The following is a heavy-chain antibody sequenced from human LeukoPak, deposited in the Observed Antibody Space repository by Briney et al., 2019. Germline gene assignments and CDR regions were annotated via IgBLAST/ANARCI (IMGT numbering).Heavy chain of an antibody. CDR2: IWYDGSNK. Sequence: SGGSLRLSCAASGFTFSSYGMHWVRQAPGKGLEWVAVIWYDGSNKYYADSVKGRFTISRDNSKNTLYLQMNSLRAEDTAVYYCAKGQNYYDGSGYYSTDYWGQGTPVTVSS. D-gene: IGHD3-22*01. CDR1: GFTFSSYG. CDR3: AKGQNYYDGSGYYSTDY. J-gene: IGHJ4*02. V-gene: IGHV3-33*06.